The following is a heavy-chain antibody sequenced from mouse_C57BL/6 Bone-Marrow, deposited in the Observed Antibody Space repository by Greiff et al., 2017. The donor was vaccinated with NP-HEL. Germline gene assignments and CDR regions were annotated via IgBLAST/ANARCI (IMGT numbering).Heavy chain of an antibody. CDR3: ARWGTTVVYWYFDV. CDR1: GYTFTSYW. CDR2: IHPNSGST. V-gene: IGHV1-64*01. J-gene: IGHJ1*03. Sequence: QVHVKQPGAELVKPGASVKLSCKASGYTFTSYWMHWVKQRPGQGLEWIGMIHPNSGSTNYNEKFKSKATLTVDKSSSTAYMQLSSLTSEDSAVYYCARWGTTVVYWYFDVWGTGTTVTVSS. D-gene: IGHD1-1*01.